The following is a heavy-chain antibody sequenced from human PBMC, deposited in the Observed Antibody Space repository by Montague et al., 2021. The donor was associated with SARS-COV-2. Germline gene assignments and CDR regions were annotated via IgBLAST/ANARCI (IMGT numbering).Heavy chain of an antibody. CDR2: IYASGGT. Sequence: SETLSLTCSVSGEPISGFFWNWIRQPAGKGLEWIGRIYASGGTDYNPSLESRVTMSVDTSKTQFPLKVNSVIAAATAMYYCARGVVAAPRVVDYWGRGTLVTVSS. J-gene: IGHJ4*02. V-gene: IGHV4-4*07. CDR1: GEPISGFF. D-gene: IGHD2-15*01. CDR3: ARGVVAAPRVVDY.